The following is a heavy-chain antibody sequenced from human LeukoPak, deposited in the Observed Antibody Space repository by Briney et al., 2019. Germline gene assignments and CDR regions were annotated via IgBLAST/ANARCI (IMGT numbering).Heavy chain of an antibody. V-gene: IGHV3-11*01. CDR1: EFTFSDYY. CDR2: ITNSGATV. J-gene: IGHJ3*02. CDR3: ARGGRGVAEDAFDI. D-gene: IGHD2-8*01. Sequence: GGSLRLSCAASEFTFSDYYMTWIRQAPGRGREWISYITNSGATVYADSVKGRFTISRDNAKKSLYLRMNSLRAEDTAVYYCARGGRGVAEDAFDIWGQGTLVTVSS.